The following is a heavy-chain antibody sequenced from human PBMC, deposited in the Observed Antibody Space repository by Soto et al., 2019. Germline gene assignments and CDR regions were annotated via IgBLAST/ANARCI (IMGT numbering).Heavy chain of an antibody. J-gene: IGHJ4*02. V-gene: IGHV3-30*03. D-gene: IGHD3-10*01. CDR1: GFTFSSYG. CDR3: ATSMVRGVIMDFDY. Sequence: GGSLRLSCAASGFTFSSYGMHWVRQAPGKGLEWVAVISYDGSNKYYADSVKGRFTISRDNSKNTLYLQMNSLRAEDTAVYYCATSMVRGVIMDFDYWGQGTLVTVSS. CDR2: ISYDGSNK.